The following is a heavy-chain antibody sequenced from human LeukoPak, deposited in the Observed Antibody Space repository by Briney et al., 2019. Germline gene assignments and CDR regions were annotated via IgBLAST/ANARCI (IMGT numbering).Heavy chain of an antibody. V-gene: IGHV4-34*01. CDR2: INHSGST. J-gene: IGHJ4*02. D-gene: IGHD5-24*01. CDR1: GGSFSGYY. CDR3: ARGLRWLQYIDY. Sequence: SETLSLTCGVYGGSFSGYYWSWIRQPPGKGLEWIGEINHSGSTNYNPSLKSRVTISVDTSKNQFSLKLSSVTAADTAVYYCARGLRWLQYIDYWGQGTLVTVSS.